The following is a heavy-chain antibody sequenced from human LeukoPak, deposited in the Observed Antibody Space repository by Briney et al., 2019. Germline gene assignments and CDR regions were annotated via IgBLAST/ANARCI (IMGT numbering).Heavy chain of an antibody. D-gene: IGHD3-3*01. J-gene: IGHJ3*02. V-gene: IGHV1-18*01. Sequence: ASVKVSCKASGYTFTSYGISWVRQAPGQGLEWMGWISAYNGNTNYAQKLQGRVTMTTDTSTSTAYMELRSLRSDDTAVYYCATQTVLYGFWSGYREGHNDAFDIWGQGTMVTVSS. CDR2: ISAYNGNT. CDR3: ATQTVLYGFWSGYREGHNDAFDI. CDR1: GYTFTSYG.